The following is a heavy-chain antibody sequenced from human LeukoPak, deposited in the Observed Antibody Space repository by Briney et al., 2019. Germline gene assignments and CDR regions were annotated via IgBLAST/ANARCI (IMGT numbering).Heavy chain of an antibody. CDR2: IYSDGST. CDR1: GFTFSSYA. V-gene: IGHV3-66*02. D-gene: IGHD1-26*01. J-gene: IGHJ4*02. Sequence: PGGSLRLSCAASGFTFSSYAMSWVRQAPGEGLEWVSVIYSDGSTYYADSVKARFTISRDNSKNTLYLQMNSLRADGTAVYYCARDPGGGPTHGYWGQGTLVTVSS. CDR3: ARDPGGGPTHGY.